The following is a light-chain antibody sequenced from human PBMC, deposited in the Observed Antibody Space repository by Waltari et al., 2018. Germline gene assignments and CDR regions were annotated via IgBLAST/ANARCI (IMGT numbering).Light chain of an antibody. CDR3: QKYEALPAT. CDR1: QRVCRY. V-gene: IGKV3-20*01. J-gene: IGKJ1*01. Sequence: EIVLPQSPGTLSLSPGARATLACRASQRVCRYLAWYQQKPGQAPRLLIDGASNRATGIPDRCSGSGSGTDFSLIISRLEPEDFAVYFCQKYEALPATFGQGTKVEIK. CDR2: GAS.